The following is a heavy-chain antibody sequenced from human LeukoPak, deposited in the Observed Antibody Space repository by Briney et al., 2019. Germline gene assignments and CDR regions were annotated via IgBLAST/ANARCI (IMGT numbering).Heavy chain of an antibody. J-gene: IGHJ4*02. Sequence: SQTLSLTCIVSGDSISSGSYYWSWIRQPVGKGLEWIGHIYTSGSTNYNPSLKSRVTISIDTSKNQFSLKLSSVTAADTAVYYCARGGGAAAIVLNYWGQGTLVTVSS. CDR2: IYTSGST. CDR1: GDSISSGSYY. D-gene: IGHD2-2*01. CDR3: ARGGGAAAIVLNY. V-gene: IGHV4-61*09.